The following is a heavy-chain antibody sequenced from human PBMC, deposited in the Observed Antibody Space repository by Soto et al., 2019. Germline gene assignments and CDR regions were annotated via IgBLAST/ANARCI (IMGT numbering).Heavy chain of an antibody. V-gene: IGHV1-2*02. J-gene: IGHJ6*02. D-gene: IGHD5-18*01. CDR3: ARGGDTAMVYHGMDV. CDR2: INLNSGGT. Sequence: VKVSCKASGYSFTGYFTQWVRQAPGQGLEWMGWINLNSGGTNYAQKFQGRVTMTRDTSISTAYMELSRLRSDDTAVYYCARGGDTAMVYHGMDVWGQGTTVTVS. CDR1: GYSFTGYF.